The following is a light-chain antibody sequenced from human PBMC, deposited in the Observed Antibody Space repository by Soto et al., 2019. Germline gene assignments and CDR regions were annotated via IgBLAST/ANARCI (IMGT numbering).Light chain of an antibody. CDR2: AAS. CDR1: QSISSY. V-gene: IGKV1-39*01. Sequence: DIQMAQSKSSLSASVGDRVTITCLASQSISSYLNWYQQKPGKAPKLLIYAASSLQSGVPSRFSGSGSGTDFTLTISSLQPEDFATYYCQQSYSTPLTFGGRSIVDI. J-gene: IGKJ4*01. CDR3: QQSYSTPLT.